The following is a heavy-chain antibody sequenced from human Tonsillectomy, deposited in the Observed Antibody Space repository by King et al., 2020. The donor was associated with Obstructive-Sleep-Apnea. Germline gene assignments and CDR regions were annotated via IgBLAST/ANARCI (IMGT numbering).Heavy chain of an antibody. CDR1: GFTFSTYN. V-gene: IGHV3-21*01. D-gene: IGHD2-2*01. CDR3: ARDTHSELGYCSGTSCYGVDY. CDR2: ISNTGIYT. Sequence: VKLVESGGGLVKPGESLRLSCAASGFTFSTYNMNWVRQAPGKGLEWVSSISNTGIYTYYADSLKGRFIISRDNAKKSLYLQMNSLRAEDTAVYYCARDTHSELGYCSGTSCYGVDYWGQGTLVTVSS. J-gene: IGHJ4*02.